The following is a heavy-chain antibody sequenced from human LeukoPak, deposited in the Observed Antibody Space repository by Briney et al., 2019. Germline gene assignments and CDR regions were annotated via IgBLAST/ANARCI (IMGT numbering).Heavy chain of an antibody. Sequence: ASVKVSCKASRYTFTDYYIHWVRQAPGQGLEWMGWVKPNSADTHYAQKFQGRVTMTRDTSISTAYMELSRLRSDDTAVYYCARGRLVPAAIMLGGLDYWGQGTLVTVSS. CDR2: VKPNSADT. V-gene: IGHV1-2*02. CDR1: RYTFTDYY. J-gene: IGHJ4*02. CDR3: ARGRLVPAAIMLGGLDY. D-gene: IGHD2-2*02.